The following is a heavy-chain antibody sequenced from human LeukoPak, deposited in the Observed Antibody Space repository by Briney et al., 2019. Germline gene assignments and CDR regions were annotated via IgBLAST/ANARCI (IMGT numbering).Heavy chain of an antibody. Sequence: PGGSLRLSCAASGFTFSSYGMSWVRQPPGKGLEWIGSIYYSGSTYYNPSLKSRVTISVDTSKNQFSLKLSSVTAADTAVYYCARERVQWLAFDYWGQGTLVTVSS. J-gene: IGHJ4*02. CDR2: IYYSGST. CDR1: GFTFSSYG. V-gene: IGHV4-39*07. CDR3: ARERVQWLAFDY. D-gene: IGHD6-19*01.